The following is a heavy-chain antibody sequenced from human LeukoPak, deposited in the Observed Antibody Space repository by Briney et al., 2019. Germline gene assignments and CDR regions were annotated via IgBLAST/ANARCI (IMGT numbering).Heavy chain of an antibody. CDR1: GFTFSNYW. J-gene: IGHJ3*01. V-gene: IGHV3-74*01. Sequence: GSLRLSCAASGFTFSNYWMHWVRQDPGKGLVWVSFINPDGSTTNYADSVKGRFTISRDNAKNALYLQMNSLRADDTAVYYCAMKAVPRPRLHDAFDFWGQGTVVSVSS. D-gene: IGHD5-24*01. CDR2: INPDGSTT. CDR3: AMKAVPRPRLHDAFDF.